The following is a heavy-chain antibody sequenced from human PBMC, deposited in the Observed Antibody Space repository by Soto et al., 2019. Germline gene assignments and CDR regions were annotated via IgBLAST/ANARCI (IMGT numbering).Heavy chain of an antibody. D-gene: IGHD2-8*01. Sequence: PSETLSLTCTVSGGSISSYYWSWIRQPPGKGLEWIGYIYYSGSTNYNPSLKSRVTISVDTSKNQFSPKLSAVTAADTAVYYCARDTGYCTNGVCGYYYYGMDVWGQGTTVTVSS. J-gene: IGHJ6*02. CDR1: GGSISSYY. V-gene: IGHV4-59*01. CDR2: IYYSGST. CDR3: ARDTGYCTNGVCGYYYYGMDV.